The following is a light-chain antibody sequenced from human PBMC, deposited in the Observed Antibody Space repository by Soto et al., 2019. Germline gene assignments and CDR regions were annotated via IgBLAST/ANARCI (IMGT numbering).Light chain of an antibody. V-gene: IGLV2-14*03. J-gene: IGLJ1*01. CDR1: SSDVGAFNY. Sequence: QSVLTQPASGSGSPVQAITISCSGTSSDVGAFNYVSWYQQHPGKAPKLMIYDVSNRPSGVSNRFSGSKSGNTASLTISGLRAEDEADYYCNSYTSNNTYVFGTATKLTVL. CDR2: DVS. CDR3: NSYTSNNTYV.